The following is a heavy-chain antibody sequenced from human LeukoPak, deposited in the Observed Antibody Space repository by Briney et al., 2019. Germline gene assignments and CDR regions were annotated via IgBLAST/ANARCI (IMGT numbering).Heavy chain of an antibody. J-gene: IGHJ6*02. CDR2: ISWDGGST. Sequence: GGSLRLSCAASGFTFDDYTVHWVRQAPGKGLEWVSLISWDGGSTYYADSVKGRFTISRDNSKNSLYLQMNSLRTEDTALYYCAKDIGSSYGYGMDVWGQGTTVTVSS. CDR3: AKDIGSSYGYGMDV. V-gene: IGHV3-43*01. CDR1: GFTFDDYT. D-gene: IGHD5-18*01.